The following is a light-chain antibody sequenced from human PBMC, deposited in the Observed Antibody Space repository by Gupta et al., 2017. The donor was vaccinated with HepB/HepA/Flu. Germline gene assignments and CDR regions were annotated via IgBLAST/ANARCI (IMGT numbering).Light chain of an antibody. J-gene: IGKJ2*01. CDR3: QQFHNWYT. CDR1: ESISSN. CDR2: SAS. Sequence: ELVMTQSPATLSVSPGERATLSCRASESISSNLAWYQQKPGQAPRLLIYSASTRATGIPARFSGSGSGTEFTLSISSLQSEDFAVYYCQQFHNWYTFGQGTKLEIK. V-gene: IGKV3-15*01.